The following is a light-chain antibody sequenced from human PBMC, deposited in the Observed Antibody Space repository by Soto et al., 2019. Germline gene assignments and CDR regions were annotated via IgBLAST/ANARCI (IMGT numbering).Light chain of an antibody. V-gene: IGKV2-28*01. Sequence: DIVMTQSPLSLPVTPGEPASISCRSSQSLLNSNGNNYLDWYLQKPGQSPQLLIYLASKRASGVPDRFSGSGSGTYFTLQISSVEAEDAGVYYCMQALQTPRTYGQGTKVEIK. CDR3: MQALQTPRT. CDR1: QSLLNSNGNNY. CDR2: LAS. J-gene: IGKJ1*01.